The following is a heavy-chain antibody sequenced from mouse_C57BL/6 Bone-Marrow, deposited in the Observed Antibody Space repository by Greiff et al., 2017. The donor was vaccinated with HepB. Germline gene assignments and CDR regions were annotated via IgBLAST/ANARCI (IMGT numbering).Heavy chain of an antibody. J-gene: IGHJ1*03. Sequence: VQLQQSGAELVRPGTSVKVSCKASGYAFTNYLIEWVKQRPGQGLEWIGVINPGSGGTNYNEKFKGKATLTADKSSSTAYMQLSSLTSEDSAVYFCARRLRLRRYWYFDIWGTGTTVTVSS. V-gene: IGHV1-54*01. CDR1: GYAFTNYL. CDR2: INPGSGGT. D-gene: IGHD2-4*01. CDR3: ARRLRLRRYWYFDI.